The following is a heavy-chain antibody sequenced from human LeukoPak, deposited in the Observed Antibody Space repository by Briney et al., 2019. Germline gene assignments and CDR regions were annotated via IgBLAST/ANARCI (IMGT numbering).Heavy chain of an antibody. V-gene: IGHV3-23*01. CDR3: AKGAHMIVVVIDY. Sequence: GGSLRLSCVVSGFTFSSYGMSWVRQAPGKGLEWVSAISGSGGSTYYADSVKGRFTISRDNSKNTLYLQMNSLRAEDTAVYYCAKGAHMIVVVIDYWGQGTLVTVSS. D-gene: IGHD3-22*01. CDR2: ISGSGGST. J-gene: IGHJ4*02. CDR1: GFTFSSYG.